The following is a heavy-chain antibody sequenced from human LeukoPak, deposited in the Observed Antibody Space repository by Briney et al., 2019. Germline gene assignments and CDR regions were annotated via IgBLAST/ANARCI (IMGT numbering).Heavy chain of an antibody. CDR1: SEFIFSDYW. CDR2: IKQDGSLR. D-gene: IGHD6-13*01. V-gene: IGHV3-7*01. CDR3: ARDLAAAGRGFLDF. J-gene: IGHJ4*02. Sequence: GGSLRLSCAASSEFIFSDYWMNWVRQAPGRGLEWVACIKQDGSLRYYLDSVKGRFTISRDNDKKLLYLQMNSLRAEDTAVYYCARDLAAAGRGFLDFWGQGTLVTVSS.